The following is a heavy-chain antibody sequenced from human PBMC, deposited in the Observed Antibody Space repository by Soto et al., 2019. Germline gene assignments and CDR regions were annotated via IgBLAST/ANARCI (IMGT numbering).Heavy chain of an antibody. CDR3: ARGKGYCSGGSCYSHAFDI. CDR1: GFTFSSYS. CDR2: ISSSSSYI. V-gene: IGHV3-21*01. J-gene: IGHJ3*02. D-gene: IGHD2-15*01. Sequence: GESLKISCAASGFTFSSYSMNWVRQAPGKGLEWVSSISSSSSYIYYADSVKGRFTISRDNAKNSLYLQMNSLRAEDTAVYYCARGKGYCSGGSCYSHAFDIWGQGTMVTVSS.